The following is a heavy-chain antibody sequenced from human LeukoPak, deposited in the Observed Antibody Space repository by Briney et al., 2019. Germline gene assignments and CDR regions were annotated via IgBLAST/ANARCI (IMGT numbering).Heavy chain of an antibody. V-gene: IGHV3-23*01. CDR1: GFTLNSYA. CDR2: ISGSGGST. J-gene: IGHJ3*02. D-gene: IGHD3-22*01. CDR3: AKSPYYDSSGYYPSDAFDI. Sequence: GGSLRLSCAASGFTLNSYAMSWVRQAPGKGLEWVSAISGSGGSTYYADSVKGRFTISRDNSKNTLYLQMNSLRAEDTAVYYCAKSPYYDSSGYYPSDAFDIWGQGTMVTVSS.